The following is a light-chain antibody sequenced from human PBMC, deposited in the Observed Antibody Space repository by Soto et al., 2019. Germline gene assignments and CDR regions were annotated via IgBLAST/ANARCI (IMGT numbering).Light chain of an antibody. Sequence: EIVLTQSPGTPSLSPGERATLSCRASQSVSSSYLAWYQQKPGQAPRLLIYGASSRATGIPDRFSGSGSGTDFTLTISRLEPEDFAVYYCQQYGSLLVYTFGQGTKLEIK. V-gene: IGKV3-20*01. CDR2: GAS. CDR3: QQYGSLLVYT. J-gene: IGKJ2*01. CDR1: QSVSSSY.